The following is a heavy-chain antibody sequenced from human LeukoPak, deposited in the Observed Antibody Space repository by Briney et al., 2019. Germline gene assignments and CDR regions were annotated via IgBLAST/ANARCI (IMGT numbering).Heavy chain of an antibody. D-gene: IGHD1-26*01. CDR1: GASIRTYY. CDR3: ARHPGVGANGTFDL. Sequence: SETLSLTYTVSGASIRTYYWSWMRQPPGKGLEWIGYVYNSGNTYYNPSLNSRASISEDTSKNQLSLKVNSVTAADTAVYYCARHPGVGANGTFDLWGQGTMVTISS. CDR2: VYNSGNT. V-gene: IGHV4-59*08. J-gene: IGHJ3*01.